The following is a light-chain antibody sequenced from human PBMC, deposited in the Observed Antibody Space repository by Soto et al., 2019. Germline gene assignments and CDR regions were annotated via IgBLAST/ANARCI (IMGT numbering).Light chain of an antibody. CDR1: QSVTSNY. CDR2: GSY. J-gene: IGKJ2*01. Sequence: EIVLTQSPGTLSLSPGERATLSCRASQSVTSNYLAWYQQKPGQAPRLLIFGSYRRATGIPDRFHGSGSGTEFTLTINRLEPEDFVVYYCQLYGSSTLYTFGQGTKLEIK. V-gene: IGKV3-20*01. CDR3: QLYGSSTLYT.